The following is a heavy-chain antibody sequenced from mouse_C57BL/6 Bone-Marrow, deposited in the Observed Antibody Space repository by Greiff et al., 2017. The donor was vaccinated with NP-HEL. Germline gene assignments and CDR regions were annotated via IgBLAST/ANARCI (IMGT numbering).Heavy chain of an antibody. Sequence: SGAELVRPGASVKMSCKASGYTFTSYNMHWVKQTPRQGLEWIGAIYPGNGDTSYNQKFKGKATLTVDKSSSTAYMQLSSLTSEDSAVYFCVVPYYGSSYWNFDVWGTGTTVTVSS. D-gene: IGHD1-1*01. CDR2: IYPGNGDT. J-gene: IGHJ1*03. CDR1: GYTFTSYN. CDR3: VVPYYGSSYWNFDV. V-gene: IGHV1-12*01.